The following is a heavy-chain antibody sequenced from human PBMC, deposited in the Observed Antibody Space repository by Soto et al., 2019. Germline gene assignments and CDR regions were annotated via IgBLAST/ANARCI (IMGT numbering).Heavy chain of an antibody. CDR2: INNGGSS. CDR1: GGSFSGYY. Sequence: QVHLQQWGAGLLKPSETLSLTCAVYGGSFSGYYWSWIRQPPGKGLEWIGEINNGGSSNYNPSLKSRGSMSVGTSNNQFSLKLTSVTASDTAVYYSARGRGDGYNQNWYFDLWGRGTLVTVSS. V-gene: IGHV4-34*01. J-gene: IGHJ2*01. D-gene: IGHD3-10*01. CDR3: ARGRGDGYNQNWYFDL.